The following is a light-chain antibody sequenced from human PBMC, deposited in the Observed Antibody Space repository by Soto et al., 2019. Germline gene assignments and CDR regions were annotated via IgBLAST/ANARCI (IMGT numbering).Light chain of an antibody. J-gene: IGLJ2*01. CDR3: SSYTSSNSVG. CDR2: EVG. Sequence: QSALTQPASVSGSPGQSITISCTGTSSDIGTYIYVSWYLQHPGKAPKLLIYEVGNRPSGVSNRFSGSKSGNTASLTISGLQAEDEADYYCSSYTSSNSVGFGGGPHLTVL. V-gene: IGLV2-14*01. CDR1: SSDIGTYIY.